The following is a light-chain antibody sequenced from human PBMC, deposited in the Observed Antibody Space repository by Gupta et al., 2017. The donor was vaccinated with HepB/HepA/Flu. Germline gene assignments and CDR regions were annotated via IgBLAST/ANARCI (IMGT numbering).Light chain of an antibody. V-gene: IGLV2-11*01. CDR2: DVT. CDR1: GSNVGGYDY. J-gene: IGLJ3*02. CDR3: CSYAGTYTWV. Sequence: QSALTQPRSVSGSPGQSVTISCTGTGSNVGGYDYVSWYRQHPVKAPRLMIYDVTKRPSGVPDRFSGSKSGSTASLTISGLQAEDEADYYCCSYAGTYTWVFGGGTKVTVL.